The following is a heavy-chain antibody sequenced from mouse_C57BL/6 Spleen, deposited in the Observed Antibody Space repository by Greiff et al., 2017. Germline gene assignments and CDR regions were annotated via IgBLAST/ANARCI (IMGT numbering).Heavy chain of an antibody. CDR1: GFNIKDYY. Sequence: EVQLQQSGAELVKPGASVKLSCTASGFNIKDYYMHWVKQRTEQGLEWIGRIDPEDGETKYAPKFQGKATITADTSSNTAYLQLSSLTSEDTAVYYCARGSITTVVARGDAMDYWGQGTSVTVSS. V-gene: IGHV14-2*01. CDR2: IDPEDGET. CDR3: ARGSITTVVARGDAMDY. J-gene: IGHJ4*01. D-gene: IGHD1-1*01.